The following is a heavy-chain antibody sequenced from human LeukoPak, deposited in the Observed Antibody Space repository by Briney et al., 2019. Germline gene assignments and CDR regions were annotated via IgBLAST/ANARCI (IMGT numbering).Heavy chain of an antibody. Sequence: PGGSLRLSCAASGFTVSSNWMHWVRQPPGTGLVWVSRINSDGSSTSYADSVKGRFTISRDNAKNTLFLQMNSLRAEDTGVYYCANEDYGDNSRKFDYWGQGTLVTVSS. CDR1: GFTVSSNW. CDR2: INSDGSST. D-gene: IGHD4-23*01. CDR3: ANEDYGDNSRKFDY. V-gene: IGHV3-74*01. J-gene: IGHJ4*02.